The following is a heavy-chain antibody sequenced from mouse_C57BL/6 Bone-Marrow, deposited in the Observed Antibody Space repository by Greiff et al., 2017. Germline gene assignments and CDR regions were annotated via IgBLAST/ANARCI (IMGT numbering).Heavy chain of an antibody. Sequence: QVQLQQSGPELVKPGASVKISCKASGYAFSSSWMNWVKQRPGKGLEWIGRIYPGDGDTNYNGKFKGKDTLTADKSSSTAYMQLSSLTSEDSAVYFCARTWFAYWGQGTLVTVSA. V-gene: IGHV1-82*01. CDR1: GYAFSSSW. J-gene: IGHJ3*01. CDR3: ARTWFAY. CDR2: IYPGDGDT.